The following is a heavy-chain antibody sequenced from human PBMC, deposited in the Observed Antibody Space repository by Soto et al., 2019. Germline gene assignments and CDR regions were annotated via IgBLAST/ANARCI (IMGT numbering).Heavy chain of an antibody. J-gene: IGHJ4*01. CDR3: ARDRGMYSTSSLDY. CDR2: IKEDGSEK. V-gene: IGHV3-7*01. D-gene: IGHD6-6*01. Sequence: EVQLVESGGGLVQPGGSLRLSCAASGFTFSSYWMSWVRQAPGKGLEWVANIKEDGSEKYYVDSVKGRFTISRDNAKNSLYLQLNSLTAEDTAVYYCARDRGMYSTSSLDYWAHGTLVTVSS. CDR1: GFTFSSYW.